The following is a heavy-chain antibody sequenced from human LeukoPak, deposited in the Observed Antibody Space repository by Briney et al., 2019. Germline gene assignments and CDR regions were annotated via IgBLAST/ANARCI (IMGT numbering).Heavy chain of an antibody. CDR1: GGSISSSSYY. CDR2: IYYSGST. D-gene: IGHD3-16*01. Sequence: ASKTLSLTCTVSGGSISSSSYYWGWIRQPPGKGLEWIGSIYYSGSTYYNPSLKSRVTISVDTSKNQFSLKLSSVTAADTAVYYCAGGAPYYFDYWGQGTLVTVSS. V-gene: IGHV4-39*01. J-gene: IGHJ4*02. CDR3: AGGAPYYFDY.